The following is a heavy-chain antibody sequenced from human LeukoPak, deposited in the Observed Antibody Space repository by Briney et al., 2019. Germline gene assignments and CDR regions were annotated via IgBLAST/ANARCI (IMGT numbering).Heavy chain of an antibody. CDR2: IIPIFGTA. CDR3: ARSRDGYNCDY. J-gene: IGHJ4*02. D-gene: IGHD5-24*01. CDR1: GYTFTSYG. Sequence: ASVKVSCKASGYTFTSYGISWVRQAPGQGLEWMGGIIPIFGTANYAQKFQGRVTITADESTSTAYMELSSLRSEDTAVYYCARSRDGYNCDYWGQGTLVTVSS. V-gene: IGHV1-69*13.